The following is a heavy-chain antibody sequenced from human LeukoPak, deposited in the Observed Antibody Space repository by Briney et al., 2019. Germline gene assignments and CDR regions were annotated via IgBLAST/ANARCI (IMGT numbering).Heavy chain of an antibody. CDR3: ARGGVTTIAQYDY. J-gene: IGHJ4*02. CDR1: GGSIISYF. D-gene: IGHD5-12*01. Sequence: PSETLSLTCTVSGGSIISYFWSWIQQPPGKGPEWIGYIFDSGTTNYKPSTNYNPSLKHRLTVSIDTSKNHFSLKLSSVTAADTAVXFCARGGVTTIAQYDYWGQGILVTVSS. CDR2: IFDSGTTNYKPST. V-gene: IGHV4-59*01.